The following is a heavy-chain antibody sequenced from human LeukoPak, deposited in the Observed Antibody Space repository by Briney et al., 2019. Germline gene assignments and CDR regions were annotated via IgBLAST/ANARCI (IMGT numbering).Heavy chain of an antibody. CDR3: ARDGDWLHPYFDY. CDR2: ISSSGSTI. V-gene: IGHV3-48*03. D-gene: IGHD3/OR15-3a*01. CDR1: GFTFSSYE. J-gene: IGHJ4*01. Sequence: PGGSLRLSCAASGFTFSSYEMNWVRQAPGKGLEWVSYISSSGSTIYYADSVKGRFTISRDNAKNSLYLQMNSLRAEDTAVYYCARDGDWLHPYFDYWGQEPWSPSPQ.